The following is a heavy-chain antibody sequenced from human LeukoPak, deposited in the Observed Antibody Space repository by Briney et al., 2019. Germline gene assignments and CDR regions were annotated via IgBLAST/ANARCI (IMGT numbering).Heavy chain of an antibody. V-gene: IGHV3-15*01. CDR1: GFTFSSYA. CDR2: IKSKTDGGTT. Sequence: GGSLRLSCAASGFTFSSYAMHWVRQAPGKGLEWVGRIKSKTDGGTTDYAAPVTGRFVISTDDSQSMLYLQMDSLRSEDTAVYHCTTDLEVRGVPDSWGQGTLVTVSS. J-gene: IGHJ4*02. CDR3: TTDLEVRGVPDS. D-gene: IGHD3-10*01.